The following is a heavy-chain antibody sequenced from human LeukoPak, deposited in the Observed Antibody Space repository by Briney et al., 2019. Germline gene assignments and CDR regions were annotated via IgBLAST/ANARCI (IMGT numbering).Heavy chain of an antibody. Sequence: GGSLRLSCAASGFTFSNLWMHWVRHAPGKGLLWVSRINSDGSSPTYADSVKGRFTISRDNAKNTLYLQMNSLTTEDTAVYYCARGFAVNWFDPWGQGTLVTVSS. CDR1: GFTFSNLW. J-gene: IGHJ5*02. CDR2: INSDGSSP. V-gene: IGHV3-74*01. CDR3: ARGFAVNWFDP. D-gene: IGHD3-16*01.